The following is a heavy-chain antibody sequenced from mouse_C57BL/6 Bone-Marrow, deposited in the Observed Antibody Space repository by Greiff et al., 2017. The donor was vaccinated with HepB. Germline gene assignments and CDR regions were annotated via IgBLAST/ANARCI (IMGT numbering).Heavy chain of an antibody. D-gene: IGHD1-1*01. V-gene: IGHV1-85*01. CDR3: ARDYSASSPYYAMGY. J-gene: IGHJ4*01. CDR2: IYPRDGTT. CDR1: GYTFTSYD. Sequence: QVQLQQSGPELVKPGASVKLSCKASGYTFTSYDINWVKQRPGQGLEWIGWIYPRDGTTKYNEKFKGKATLTVDTSSSRAYMELHSLTSEGSSVYFCARDYSASSPYYAMGYWGQGTSVAVSS.